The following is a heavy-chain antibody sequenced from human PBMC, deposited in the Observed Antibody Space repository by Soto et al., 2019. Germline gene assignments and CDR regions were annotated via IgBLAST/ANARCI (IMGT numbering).Heavy chain of an antibody. Sequence: PGESLKISCNGSGYIFTNYWIAWVRQMPGKGLEWIGMIYPGDSDTKISPSFQGQVTISADKSLSTAYLQWNSLKASDTAMYFCARRGGSYAGPPDYWGQGTLVTVSS. J-gene: IGHJ4*02. CDR3: ARRGGSYAGPPDY. V-gene: IGHV5-51*01. CDR1: GYIFTNYW. CDR2: IYPGDSDT. D-gene: IGHD1-26*01.